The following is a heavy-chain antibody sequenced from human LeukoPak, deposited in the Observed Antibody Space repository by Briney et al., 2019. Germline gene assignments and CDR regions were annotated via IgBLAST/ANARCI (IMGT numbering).Heavy chain of an antibody. CDR1: GYTFTSYG. V-gene: IGHV1-18*01. D-gene: IGHD6-19*01. J-gene: IGHJ3*02. Sequence: ASVKVSCKASGYTFTSYGISWVRQAPGQGLEWMGWISAYNGNTNYAQKLQGRVTMTTDTSTSTDYMELRSLRSDDTAVYYCARDADSSGWHDAFDIWGQGTMVTVSS. CDR2: ISAYNGNT. CDR3: ARDADSSGWHDAFDI.